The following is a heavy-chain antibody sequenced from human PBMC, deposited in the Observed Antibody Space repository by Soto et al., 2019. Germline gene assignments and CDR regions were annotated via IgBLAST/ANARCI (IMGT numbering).Heavy chain of an antibody. D-gene: IGHD4-17*01. CDR1: GGTFSSYA. J-gene: IGHJ4*02. Sequence: VASVKVSCKVSGGTFSSYAISWVRQAPGQGLEWMGGIIPIFGTANYAQKFQGRVTITADESTSTAYMELSSLRSEDTAVYYCAAGMTTVTTLGYWGQGTLVTVSS. CDR3: AAGMTTVTTLGY. V-gene: IGHV1-69*13. CDR2: IIPIFGTA.